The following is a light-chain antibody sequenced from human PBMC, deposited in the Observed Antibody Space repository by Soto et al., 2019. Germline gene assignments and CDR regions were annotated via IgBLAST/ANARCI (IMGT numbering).Light chain of an antibody. J-gene: IGKJ2*01. CDR3: QQYHNWPPHT. V-gene: IGKV3-15*01. Sequence: EIVMTQSPATLSVSPGERATLSCRASQSVSSNLAWYHQKPGQAPRLLIYGASTRATGIPARFSGSGSGTEFTLTISSLQSEDFAVYYCQQYHNWPPHTFGQGTKLEIK. CDR1: QSVSSN. CDR2: GAS.